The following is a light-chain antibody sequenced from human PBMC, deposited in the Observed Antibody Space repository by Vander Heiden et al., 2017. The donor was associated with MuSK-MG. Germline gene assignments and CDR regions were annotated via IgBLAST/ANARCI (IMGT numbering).Light chain of an antibody. CDR2: EDS. CDR3: QSYDANSVV. CDR1: GRDMGSTY. V-gene: IGLV6-57*01. Sequence: NFMLTQPPSVSESPGKTVAVSCGRNGRDMGSTYVQWYQQRPGSSHTTVIYEDSQRSSAVPDRFSGSIDSFSNSASRTISGLKTEDEADYYCQSYDANSVVFGGGTKLTVL. J-gene: IGLJ2*01.